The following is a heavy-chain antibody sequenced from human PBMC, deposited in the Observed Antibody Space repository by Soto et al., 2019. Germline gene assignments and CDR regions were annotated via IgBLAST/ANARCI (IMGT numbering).Heavy chain of an antibody. D-gene: IGHD3-22*01. CDR3: ARRDSRGYLFDY. CDR2: ISGYNGNT. V-gene: IGHV1-18*01. CDR1: GYSFSIFG. Sequence: ASVKVSCKASGYSFSIFGFSWVRQAPGQGLEWMGWISGYNGNTDYAQKLQGRVTMITDTSTSTAYMELRSLRSDDTAVYYCARRDSRGYLFDYWGQGTLVTVSS. J-gene: IGHJ4*02.